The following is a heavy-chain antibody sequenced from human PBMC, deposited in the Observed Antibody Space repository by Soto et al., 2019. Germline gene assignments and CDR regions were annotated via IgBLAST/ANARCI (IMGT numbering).Heavy chain of an antibody. CDR1: GFTFSIYS. CDR3: AIGKVGAASVHGFDI. CDR2: IMPGSSHI. Sequence: EVQLVESGGGLVQPGGSLRLTCAASGFTFSIYSMNWVRQAPGKGLEWVSYIMPGSSHIFYADSVKGRLTISRDNDKNTLYRKMNSLSAEDTGRYYGAIGKVGAASVHGFDIWGQGTMVTASS. V-gene: IGHV3-48*01. J-gene: IGHJ3*02. D-gene: IGHD1-26*01.